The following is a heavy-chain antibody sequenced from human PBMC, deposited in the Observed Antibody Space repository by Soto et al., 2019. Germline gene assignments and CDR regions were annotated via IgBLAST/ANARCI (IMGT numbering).Heavy chain of an antibody. D-gene: IGHD5-18*01. V-gene: IGHV3-15*07. CDR2: IRSKTDGGTT. J-gene: IGHJ4*02. CDR1: GFTFTIAW. CDR3: ARDRDTYGHGFFYD. Sequence: PGGSLRLSCTASGFTFTIAWMNWVRQAPGKGLEWVGRIRSKTDGGTTEYAAPVKGRFTISRDDSKNTLYLQMNSLKTEDTAVYFCARDRDTYGHGFFYDWGQGTLVTVSS.